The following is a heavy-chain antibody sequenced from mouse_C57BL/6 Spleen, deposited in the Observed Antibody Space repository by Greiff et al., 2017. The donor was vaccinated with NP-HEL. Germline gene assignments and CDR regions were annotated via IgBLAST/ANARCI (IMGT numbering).Heavy chain of an antibody. D-gene: IGHD1-1*01. CDR1: GYTFTDYE. Sequence: VQRVESGAELVRPGASVTLSCKASGYTFTDYEMHWVKQTPVHGLEWIGAIDPETGGTAYNQKFKGKAILTADKSSSTAYMELRSLTSEDSAVYYCTRAYYYGSKDFDYWGQGTTLTVSS. CDR3: TRAYYYGSKDFDY. J-gene: IGHJ2*01. CDR2: IDPETGGT. V-gene: IGHV1-15*01.